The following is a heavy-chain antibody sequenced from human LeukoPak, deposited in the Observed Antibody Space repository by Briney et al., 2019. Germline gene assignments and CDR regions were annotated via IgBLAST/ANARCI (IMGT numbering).Heavy chain of an antibody. CDR1: GGSISSSNW. D-gene: IGHD4-23*01. J-gene: IGHJ5*02. CDR2: IYHSGST. Sequence: PSGTLSLTCAVSGGSISSSNWWSWVRQPPGKGLEWIGEIYHSGSTNYNPSLKSRVTISVDKSENQFSLKLSSVTAADTAVYYCAREDGGPNWFDPWGQGTLVTVSS. V-gene: IGHV4-4*02. CDR3: AREDGGPNWFDP.